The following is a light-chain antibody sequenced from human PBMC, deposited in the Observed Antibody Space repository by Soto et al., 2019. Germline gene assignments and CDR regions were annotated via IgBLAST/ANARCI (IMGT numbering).Light chain of an antibody. CDR1: QTIRSN. Sequence: EILMTQSPATLSVSPGERVTLSCRASQTIRSNLAWFQQKPGQAPRLLIFGASTRVTGVPARFSGSGSDREFTLTISSLQSEDLAVYYCQQRTDWPPVYTFGQGTKLEIK. J-gene: IGKJ2*01. CDR3: QQRTDWPPVYT. V-gene: IGKV3-15*01. CDR2: GAS.